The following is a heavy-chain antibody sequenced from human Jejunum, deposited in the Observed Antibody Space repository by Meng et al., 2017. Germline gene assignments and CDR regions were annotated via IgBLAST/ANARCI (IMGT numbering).Heavy chain of an antibody. D-gene: IGHD2-15*01. Sequence: GGSLRLSCAASGFTFSSYWMTWVRQAPGKGLEWVANIKQDGSEENYADSVKGRFTISRDNAKNSLYLQMNSLRAEDTAVYYWSVVAAFVWAFFSYYYYGMDVWGQGTTVTVSS. V-gene: IGHV3-7*01. CDR3: SVVAAFVWAFFSYYYYGMDV. CDR1: GFTFSSYW. J-gene: IGHJ6*02. CDR2: IKQDGSEE.